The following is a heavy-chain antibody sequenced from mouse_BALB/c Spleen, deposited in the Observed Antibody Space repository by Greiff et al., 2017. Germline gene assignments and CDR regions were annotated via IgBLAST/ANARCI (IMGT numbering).Heavy chain of an antibody. CDR2: ISYSGST. CDR3: ASAYFDYYGSSYNYAMDY. J-gene: IGHJ4*01. D-gene: IGHD1-1*01. CDR1: GYSITSDYA. Sequence: EVQVEESGPGLVKPSQSLSLTCTVTGYSITSDYAWNWIRQFPGNKLEWMGYISYSGSTSYNPSLKSRISITRDTSKNQFFLQLNSVTTEDTATYYCASAYFDYYGSSYNYAMDYWGQGTSVTVSA. V-gene: IGHV3-2*02.